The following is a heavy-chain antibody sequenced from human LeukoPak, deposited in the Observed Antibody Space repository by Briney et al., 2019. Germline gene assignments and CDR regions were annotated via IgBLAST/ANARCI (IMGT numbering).Heavy chain of an antibody. V-gene: IGHV4-4*02. Sequence: SETLSLTCAISGGSITSSNWWTWVRQPPGKGLEWVGEIYLRGNTNYNPSLESRVSISVDESKTQLSLRLESVTAADTAVYYCARGTITTVTDTWGPGTLVTVSS. CDR1: GGSITSSNW. J-gene: IGHJ5*02. CDR2: IYLRGNT. D-gene: IGHD4-17*01. CDR3: ARGTITTVTDT.